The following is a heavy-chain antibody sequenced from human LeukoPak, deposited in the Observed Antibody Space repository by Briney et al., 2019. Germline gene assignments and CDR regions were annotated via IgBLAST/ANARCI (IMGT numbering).Heavy chain of an antibody. V-gene: IGHV4-59*01. Sequence: SETLSLTCTVSGGSISSYYWSWIRQPPGKGLEWIGYIYYSGSTNYNPSLKSRVTISVDTSKNQFSLKLSSVTAADTAVYYCARAGDSSGWYSYYYYYYMDVWGKGTTVTVSS. J-gene: IGHJ6*03. D-gene: IGHD6-19*01. CDR3: ARAGDSSGWYSYYYYYYMDV. CDR1: GGSISSYY. CDR2: IYYSGST.